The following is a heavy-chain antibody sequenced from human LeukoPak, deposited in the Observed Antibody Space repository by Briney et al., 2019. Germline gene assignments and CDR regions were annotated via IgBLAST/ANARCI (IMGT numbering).Heavy chain of an antibody. Sequence: PSETLSLTCTVSGGSISSYYWNWIRQPPGKGLEWIGSIYYSGSSFDNPALKSRVTISVDTSKNQFSLKLSSVTAADTAVYYCARHRSGWLQSSFDYWGQGTLVTVSS. V-gene: IGHV4-59*05. CDR1: GGSISSYY. CDR2: IYYSGSS. D-gene: IGHD5-24*01. J-gene: IGHJ4*02. CDR3: ARHRSGWLQSSFDY.